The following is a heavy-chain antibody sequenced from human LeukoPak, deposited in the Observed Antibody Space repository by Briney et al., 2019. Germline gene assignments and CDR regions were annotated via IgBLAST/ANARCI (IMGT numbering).Heavy chain of an antibody. CDR3: ARADFWSGYFDYMDV. Sequence: GASVKVSCKASGYTFTSYGISWVRQAPGQGLEWMGWINPNSGGTNYAQKFQGRVTMTRDTSISTAYMELSRLRSDDTAVYYCARADFWSGYFDYMDVWGKGTTVTVSS. D-gene: IGHD3-3*01. CDR2: INPNSGGT. J-gene: IGHJ6*03. V-gene: IGHV1-2*02. CDR1: GYTFTSYG.